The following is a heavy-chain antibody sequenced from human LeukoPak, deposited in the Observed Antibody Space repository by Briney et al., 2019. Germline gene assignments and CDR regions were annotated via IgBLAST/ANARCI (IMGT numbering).Heavy chain of an antibody. CDR3: AKDQGKYYYGSGSYHPSYYYYYGMDV. V-gene: IGHV3-23*01. J-gene: IGHJ6*02. CDR1: GFTFSSYA. D-gene: IGHD3-10*01. CDR2: ISGSGGST. Sequence: GGSLRLSCAASGFTFSSYAMSWVRQAPGKGLEWVSAISGSGGSTYYADSAKGRFTISRDNSKNTLYLQMNSLRAEDTAVYYCAKDQGKYYYGSGSYHPSYYYYYGMDVWGQGTTVTVSS.